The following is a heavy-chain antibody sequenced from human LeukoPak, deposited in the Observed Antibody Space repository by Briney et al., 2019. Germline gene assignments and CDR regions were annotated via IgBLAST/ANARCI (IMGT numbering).Heavy chain of an antibody. V-gene: IGHV3-30*18. CDR1: GFTFTNTW. CDR2: ISYDGSNK. CDR3: AKADFDY. Sequence: GGSLRLSCAASGFTFTNTWMNWVRQAPGKGLEWVAVISYDGSNKYYADSVKGRFTISRDNSKNTLYLQMNSLRAEDTAVYYCAKADFDYWGQGTLVTVSS. J-gene: IGHJ4*02.